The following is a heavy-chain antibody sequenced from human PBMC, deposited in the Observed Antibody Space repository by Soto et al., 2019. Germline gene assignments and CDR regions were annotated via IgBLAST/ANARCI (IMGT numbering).Heavy chain of an antibody. J-gene: IGHJ4*02. CDR2: IYHSGST. CDR1: GYSISSGYY. Sequence: SETLSLTCAVSGYSISSGYYWGWIRQPPGKGLEWIGSIYHSGSTYYNPSLKSRVTISVDTSKNQFSLKLSSVTAADTAVYYCAREKTTVTTFIDYWGQGTLVTVSS. CDR3: AREKTTVTTFIDY. D-gene: IGHD4-17*01. V-gene: IGHV4-38-2*02.